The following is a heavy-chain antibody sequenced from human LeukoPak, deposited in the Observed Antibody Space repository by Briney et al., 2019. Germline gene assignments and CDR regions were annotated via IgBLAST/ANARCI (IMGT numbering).Heavy chain of an antibody. Sequence: PSGTLSLTCAVSGGSISSSNWWSWVRQPPGKGLEWIGEIYHSGSTNYNPSLKSRVTISVDKSKNQFSLKLSSVTAADTAVYYCARANYYYDSRRFDYWGQGTLVTVSS. CDR1: GGSISSSNW. D-gene: IGHD3-22*01. CDR3: ARANYYYDSRRFDY. V-gene: IGHV4-4*02. J-gene: IGHJ4*02. CDR2: IYHSGST.